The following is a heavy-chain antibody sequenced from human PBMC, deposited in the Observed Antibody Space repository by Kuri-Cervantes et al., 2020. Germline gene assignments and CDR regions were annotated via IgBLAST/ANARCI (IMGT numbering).Heavy chain of an antibody. D-gene: IGHD6-6*01. CDR2: IRYVGSNR. J-gene: IGHJ6*03. CDR3: AKGIAARRSYYYYYMDV. CDR1: GFPFSSYG. V-gene: IGHV3-30*02. Sequence: LSLPCAASGFPFSSYGMHWVRPAPGKGLEWVEFIRYVGSNRYYADCVKGRFTITRDNSKNTLYLQMNSLRAEDTAVYYCAKGIAARRSYYYYYMDVWGKGTTVTVSS.